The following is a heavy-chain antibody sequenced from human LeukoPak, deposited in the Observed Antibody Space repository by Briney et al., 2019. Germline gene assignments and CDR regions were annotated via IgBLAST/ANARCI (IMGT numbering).Heavy chain of an antibody. CDR2: INSDGSST. V-gene: IGHV3-74*01. Sequence: GGSLRLSCAASGFTFSSYAMSWVRQAPGKGLEWVSRINSDGSSTSYADSVKGRFTISRDNAKNTLYLQMNSLRAEDTAVYYCARENYGDYVAFDVWGQGTMVTVSS. CDR3: ARENYGDYVAFDV. J-gene: IGHJ3*01. CDR1: GFTFSSYA. D-gene: IGHD4-17*01.